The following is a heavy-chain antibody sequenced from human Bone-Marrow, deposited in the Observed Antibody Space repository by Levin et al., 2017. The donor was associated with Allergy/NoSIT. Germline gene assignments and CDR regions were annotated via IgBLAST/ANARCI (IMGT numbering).Heavy chain of an antibody. V-gene: IGHV3-53*01. Sequence: GGSLRLSCAVSGFTVSSSYMSWVRQAPGQGLEWVSVLFSGGRTIYADSAKGRFTISRDNYKNTLDLQMNRLGAEETAVYYCAKLRCSGGSCYEFDRWGQGTLVTVAS. CDR2: LFSGGRT. J-gene: IGHJ4*02. CDR3: AKLRCSGGSCYEFDR. CDR1: GFTVSSSY. D-gene: IGHD2-15*01.